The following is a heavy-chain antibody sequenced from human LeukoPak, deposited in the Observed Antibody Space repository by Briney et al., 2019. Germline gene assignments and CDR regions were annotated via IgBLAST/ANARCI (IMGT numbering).Heavy chain of an antibody. J-gene: IGHJ4*02. D-gene: IGHD6-6*01. Sequence: PGGSLRLSCAASGFTFSSYAMSWFRQAPGKGLEWVSAISGSGGSTYYADSVKGRFTISRDNSKNTLYLQMNSLRAEDTAVYYCAKISAYSSSSHFDYWGQGTLVTVSS. CDR1: GFTFSSYA. CDR2: ISGSGGST. V-gene: IGHV3-23*01. CDR3: AKISAYSSSSHFDY.